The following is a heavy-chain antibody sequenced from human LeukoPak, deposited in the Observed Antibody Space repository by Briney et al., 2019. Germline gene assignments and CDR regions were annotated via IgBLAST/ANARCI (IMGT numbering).Heavy chain of an antibody. J-gene: IGHJ4*02. Sequence: ASVKVSCEASGYTFTSYGISWVRQAPGQGLEWMGWISAYNGNTNYAQKLQGRVTMTTDTSTSTAYMELRSLRSDDTAVYYCARMLVEVWFGELPPHLFDYWGQGTLVTVSS. CDR1: GYTFTSYG. D-gene: IGHD3-10*01. V-gene: IGHV1-18*01. CDR2: ISAYNGNT. CDR3: ARMLVEVWFGELPPHLFDY.